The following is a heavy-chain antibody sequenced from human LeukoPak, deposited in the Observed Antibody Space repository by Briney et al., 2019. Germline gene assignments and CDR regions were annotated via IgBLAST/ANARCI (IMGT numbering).Heavy chain of an antibody. CDR1: GYTFTSYG. Sequence: ASVKVSCKASGYTFTSYGISWVRQAPGQGLEWMGWISAYNGNTNYAQKLQGRVTMTTDTSTSTAYMELRSLRSDDTAVYYCARDYSGYCSGGSCYSPNWFDPWSQGTLVTVSS. D-gene: IGHD2-15*01. J-gene: IGHJ5*02. CDR2: ISAYNGNT. CDR3: ARDYSGYCSGGSCYSPNWFDP. V-gene: IGHV1-18*01.